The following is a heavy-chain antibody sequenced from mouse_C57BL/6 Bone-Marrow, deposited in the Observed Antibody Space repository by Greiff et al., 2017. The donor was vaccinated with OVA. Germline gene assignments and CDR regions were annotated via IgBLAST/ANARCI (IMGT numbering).Heavy chain of an antibody. CDR1: GYSITSGYY. D-gene: IGHD1-1*01. CDR3: ARERDYYGSSYYY. Sequence: ESGPGLVKPSQSLSLTCSVTGYSITSGYYWNWIRQFPGNKLEWMGYISYDGSNKYNPSLKNRISITRDTSKNQFFLKLNSVTTEDTATYYCARERDYYGSSYYYWGQGTTLTVSS. V-gene: IGHV3-6*01. J-gene: IGHJ2*01. CDR2: ISYDGSN.